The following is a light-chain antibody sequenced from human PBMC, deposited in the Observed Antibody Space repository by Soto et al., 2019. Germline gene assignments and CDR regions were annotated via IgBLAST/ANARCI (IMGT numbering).Light chain of an antibody. V-gene: IGKV3-20*01. CDR3: QQYGGSPLVT. CDR2: GAS. CDR1: QSVSNNY. Sequence: EIVLTQSPGTLSLSPGQRATLSCRASQSVSNNYLAWYQQRPGQAPRLVISGASNRATGIPDRFSGSGSGTDFTLTSDSLEPEHFAVYYCQQYGGSPLVTFGGGTKVEIK. J-gene: IGKJ4*01.